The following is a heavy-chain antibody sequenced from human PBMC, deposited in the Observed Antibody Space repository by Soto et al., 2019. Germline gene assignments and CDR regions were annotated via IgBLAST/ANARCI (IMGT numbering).Heavy chain of an antibody. CDR1: GGTFSSYA. J-gene: IGHJ3*02. Sequence: QVQLVQSGAEVKKPGSSVKVSCKASGGTFSSYAISWVRHAPGQGLEWMGGIIPIFGTANYAQKFQGRVTITADESTSTADMELSSLRSEDTAVYYCARLILYYYDSSGYFPPGAFDIWGQGTMVTVSS. CDR3: ARLILYYYDSSGYFPPGAFDI. V-gene: IGHV1-69*01. CDR2: IIPIFGTA. D-gene: IGHD3-22*01.